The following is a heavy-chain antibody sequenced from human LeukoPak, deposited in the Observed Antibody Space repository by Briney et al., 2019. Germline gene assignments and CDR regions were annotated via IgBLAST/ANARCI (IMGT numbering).Heavy chain of an antibody. V-gene: IGHV3-48*02. CDR2: ISSSSSTI. J-gene: IGHJ4*02. D-gene: IGHD6-6*01. Sequence: GGSLRLSCAASGFTFSSYSMNWVRQAPGKGLEWVSYISSSSSTIYYADSVKGRFTTSRDNAKNSLYLQMNSLRDEDTAVYYCARDLSYSSSSRSFDYWGQGTLVTVSS. CDR3: ARDLSYSSSSRSFDY. CDR1: GFTFSSYS.